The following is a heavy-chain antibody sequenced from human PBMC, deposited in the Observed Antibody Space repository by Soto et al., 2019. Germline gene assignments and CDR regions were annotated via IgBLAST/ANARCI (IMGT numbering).Heavy chain of an antibody. V-gene: IGHV3-13*01. CDR1: GFTFSSYD. Sequence: GSLRLSCAASGFTFSSYDMHWVRQATGKGLEWVSAIGTAGDTYYPGSVKGRFTISRENAKNSLYLQMNSLRAEDTAVYYCARDSGYGYYYYGMDVWGQGTTVTVSS. J-gene: IGHJ6*02. CDR3: ARDSGYGYYYYGMDV. CDR2: IGTAGDT. D-gene: IGHD5-12*01.